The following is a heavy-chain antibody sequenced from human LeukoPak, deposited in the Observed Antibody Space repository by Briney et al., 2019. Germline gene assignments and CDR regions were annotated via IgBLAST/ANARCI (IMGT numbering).Heavy chain of an antibody. CDR2: IRSKAYGGTT. J-gene: IGHJ4*02. V-gene: IGHV3-49*04. CDR1: GFTFGDYA. Sequence: PGGSLRLSCTASGFTFGDYAMSWVRQAPGKGLEWVGLIRSKAYGGTTEYAASVKGRFTISRDDSKSIAYLQMNSLKTEDTAVYYCTRVDSGSYWPFYFDYWGQGTLVTVSS. D-gene: IGHD1-26*01. CDR3: TRVDSGSYWPFYFDY.